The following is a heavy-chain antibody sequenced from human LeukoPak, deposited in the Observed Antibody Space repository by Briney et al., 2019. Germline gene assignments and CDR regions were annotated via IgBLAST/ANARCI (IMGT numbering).Heavy chain of an antibody. CDR1: GFTFADYA. J-gene: IGHJ3*02. CDR3: ALVRWNQYSGSYLEAFDI. Sequence: GRSLRLSCTASGFTFADYAMSWVRQAPGKGLEWVSAINWNGGSTVYADSVKGRFTISRDNRKHSLYRQMNSLIAEDTALYHCALVRWNQYSGSYLEAFDIEGQGTMATVS. D-gene: IGHD1-26*01. CDR2: INWNGGST. V-gene: IGHV3-20*01.